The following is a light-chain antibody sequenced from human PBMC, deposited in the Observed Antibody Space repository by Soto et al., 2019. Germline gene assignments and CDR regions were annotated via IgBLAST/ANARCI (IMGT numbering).Light chain of an antibody. CDR3: QQSYSTPLT. V-gene: IGKV1-39*01. CDR1: ESVTSY. Sequence: DIQMTQSPSSLSASVGDRITITCRASESVTSYLNWYLHRPGKAPKLLIYAASTLQSGVPSRFSGSGSGTDFTLAISSLQPEDSATYYCQQSYSTPLTFGGGPKVDIK. CDR2: AAS. J-gene: IGKJ4*01.